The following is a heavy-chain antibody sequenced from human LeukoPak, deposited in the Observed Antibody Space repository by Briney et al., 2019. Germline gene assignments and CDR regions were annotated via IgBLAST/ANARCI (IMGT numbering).Heavy chain of an antibody. CDR1: GFTFSSYA. CDR2: ISGSGGST. D-gene: IGHD2-2*01. J-gene: IGHJ4*02. Sequence: GGSLRLSYAASGFTFSSYAMSWVRQAPGKGLEWVSAISGSGGSTYYADSVKGRFTISRDNSKNTLYLQMNSLRAEDTAVYYCAKGSPSVVVPAAMDYWGQGTLVTVSS. V-gene: IGHV3-23*01. CDR3: AKGSPSVVVPAAMDY.